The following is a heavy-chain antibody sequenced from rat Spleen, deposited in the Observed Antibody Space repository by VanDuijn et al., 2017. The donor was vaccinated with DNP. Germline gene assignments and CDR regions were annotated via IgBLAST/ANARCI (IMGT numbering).Heavy chain of an antibody. Sequence: QVQLKESGPGLVQPSQTLSLTCTVSGFSLTSYGVSWVRQPPGKGLEWIAAISSGGSTYYNSALKSRLSISRDTSKSQFFLKMNSLQTEDTAIYFCTRSGTWGQGVMVTVSS. J-gene: IGHJ2*01. V-gene: IGHV2S12*01. CDR3: TRSGT. CDR2: ISSGGST. CDR1: GFSLTSYG.